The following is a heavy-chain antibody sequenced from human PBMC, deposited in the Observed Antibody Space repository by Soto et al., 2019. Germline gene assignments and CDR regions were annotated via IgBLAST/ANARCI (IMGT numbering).Heavy chain of an antibody. CDR3: ARGGRGYSGSYGMDV. D-gene: IGHD5-12*01. CDR2: INPNSGGT. V-gene: IGHV1-2*02. J-gene: IGHJ6*02. Sequence: ASVKVSCKASGYTFTGYYMHWVRQAPGQGLEWMGWINPNSGGTNYAQKFQGRVTMTRNTSISTAYMELSSLRSEDTAVYYCARGGRGYSGSYGMDVWGQGTTVTVSS. CDR1: GYTFTGYY.